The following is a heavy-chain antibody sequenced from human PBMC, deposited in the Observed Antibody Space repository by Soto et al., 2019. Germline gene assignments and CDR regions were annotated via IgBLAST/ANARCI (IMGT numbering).Heavy chain of an antibody. J-gene: IGHJ4*02. CDR2: IYYSGST. CDR1: VGSISSGDDY. CDR3: ASLPYGSGIHYFDY. D-gene: IGHD3-10*01. V-gene: IGHV4-31*03. Sequence: SETLSLTCTVSVGSISSGDDYWSWIRQHPGKGLEWIGYIYYSGSTYYNPSLKSRVTISVDTSKNQFSLKLSSVTAADTAVYYCASLPYGSGIHYFDYWGQGTLVTVSS.